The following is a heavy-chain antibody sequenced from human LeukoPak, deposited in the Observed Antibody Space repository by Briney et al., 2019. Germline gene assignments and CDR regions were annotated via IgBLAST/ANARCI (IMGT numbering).Heavy chain of an antibody. J-gene: IGHJ4*02. V-gene: IGHV3-21*01. D-gene: IGHD2-2*01. CDR3: ARVSLCNSTSCYFDY. CDR2: ISRSSSFI. CDR1: GFTCSNYS. Sequence: KSGGPLRLSCAASGFTCSNYSMNWVRQAPGKGLEWVSSISRSSSFIYYAGSVKGRFTISRDNAKNSLYLQMNSLRVEDTAVYYCARVSLCNSTSCYFDYWGQGTLVTVSS.